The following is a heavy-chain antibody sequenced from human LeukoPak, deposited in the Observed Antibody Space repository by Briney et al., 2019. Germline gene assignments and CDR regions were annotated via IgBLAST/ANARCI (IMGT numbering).Heavy chain of an antibody. CDR3: ARDTGRSRSYYVMDV. J-gene: IGHJ6*04. CDR2: ISGGSTYL. Sequence: GGSLRLYCVASGFTFSDFHMSWIRQAPGKGLEWVSYISGGSTYLDYADSVKGRFTLSRDNAKNSLYLQMNSLRAEDTAVYYCARDTGRSRSYYVMDVWGKGTTVTVSP. CDR1: GFTFSDFH. V-gene: IGHV3-11*06. D-gene: IGHD2-8*02.